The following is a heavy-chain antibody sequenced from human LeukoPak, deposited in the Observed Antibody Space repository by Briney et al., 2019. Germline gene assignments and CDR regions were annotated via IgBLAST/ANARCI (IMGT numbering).Heavy chain of an antibody. V-gene: IGHV3-23*01. CDR1: GFTFSSHA. Sequence: PGGSLRLSCAASGFTFSSHAMIWVRQAPGKGLEWVSGVSGSGGSTYYADSVKGRFTISRDNSKNTLYLQMNSLRAEDTAVYYCAKRVTGTTNYFDYWGQGTLVTVSS. CDR3: AKRVTGTTNYFDY. D-gene: IGHD1-7*01. J-gene: IGHJ4*02. CDR2: VSGSGGST.